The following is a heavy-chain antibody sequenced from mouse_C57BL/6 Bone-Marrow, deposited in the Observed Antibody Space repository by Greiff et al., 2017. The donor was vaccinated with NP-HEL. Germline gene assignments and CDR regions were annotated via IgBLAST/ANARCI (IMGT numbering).Heavy chain of an antibody. D-gene: IGHD1-1*01. CDR2: ISGGGGNT. CDR3: ARHGRLTTVVAFYWYFDV. V-gene: IGHV5-9*01. Sequence: EVQGVESGGGLVKPGGSLKLSCAASGFTFSSYTMSWVRQTPEKRLEWVATISGGGGNTYYPDSVKGRFTISRDNAKNTLYLQMSSLRSEDTALYYCARHGRLTTVVAFYWYFDVWGTGTTVTVSS. J-gene: IGHJ1*03. CDR1: GFTFSSYT.